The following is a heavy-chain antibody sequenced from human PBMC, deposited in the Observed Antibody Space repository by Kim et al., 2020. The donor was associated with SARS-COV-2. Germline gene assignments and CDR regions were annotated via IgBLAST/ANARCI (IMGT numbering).Heavy chain of an antibody. Sequence: SVKVSCKASGGTFSSYAISWVRQAPGQGLEWMGGIIPIFGTANYAQKFQGRVTITADESTSTAYMELSSLRSEDTAVYYCARTLVVPAASIKTYYYGMDVWGQGTTVTVSS. V-gene: IGHV1-69*13. CDR3: ARTLVVPAASIKTYYYGMDV. CDR2: IIPIFGTA. D-gene: IGHD2-2*01. CDR1: GGTFSSYA. J-gene: IGHJ6*02.